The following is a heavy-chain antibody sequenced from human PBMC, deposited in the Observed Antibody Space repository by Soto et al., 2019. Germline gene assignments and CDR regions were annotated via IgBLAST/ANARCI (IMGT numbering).Heavy chain of an antibody. CDR2: ISYDGSNK. CDR3: AKNAEIIVVVPAAPDY. V-gene: IGHV3-30*18. J-gene: IGHJ4*02. CDR1: GFPFSSYG. Sequence: GGSLRLSCASSGFPFSSYGMHWVRQAPGKGLEWVAVISYDGSNKYYADSVKGRFTISRDNSKNTLYLQMNSLRAEDTAVYYCAKNAEIIVVVPAAPDYWGQGTLVTVSS. D-gene: IGHD2-2*01.